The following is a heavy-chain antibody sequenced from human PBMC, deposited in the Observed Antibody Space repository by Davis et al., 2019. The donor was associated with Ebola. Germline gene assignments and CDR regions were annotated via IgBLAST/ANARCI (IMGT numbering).Heavy chain of an antibody. CDR3: ARGTRDDTAMVIYYYYGMDV. J-gene: IGHJ6*04. CDR1: GGSITSYY. CDR2: IYYSGST. Sequence: SETLSLTCTVSGGSITSYYWNWIRQPPGKGLEWIGYIYYSGSTNYNPSLKSRVTISVDTSKNQFSLKLSSVTAADTAVYYCARGTRDDTAMVIYYYYGMDVWGKGTTVTVSS. V-gene: IGHV4-59*01. D-gene: IGHD5-18*01.